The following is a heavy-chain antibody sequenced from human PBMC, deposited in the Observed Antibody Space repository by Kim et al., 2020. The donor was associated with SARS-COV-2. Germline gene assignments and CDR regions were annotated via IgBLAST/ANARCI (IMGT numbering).Heavy chain of an antibody. V-gene: IGHV1-69*04. CDR3: ASVRGYYYYYYYGMDV. CDR1: GGTFSSYA. Sequence: SVKVSCKASGGTFSSYAISWGRQAPGQGLEWMGRIIPILGIANYAQKFQGRVTITADKSTSTAYMELSSLRSEDTAVYYCASVRGYYYYYYYGMDVWGQ. CDR2: IIPILGIA. J-gene: IGHJ6*02. D-gene: IGHD2-15*01.